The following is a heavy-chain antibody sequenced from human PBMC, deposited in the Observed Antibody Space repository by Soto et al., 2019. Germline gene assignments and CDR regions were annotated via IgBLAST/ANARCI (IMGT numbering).Heavy chain of an antibody. Sequence: PGGSLRLSCAASGFTVSSNYMSWVRQAPGQGLEWVSVIYSGGITYHADSVKGRFTISRDNSKNTLYLQMNSVRAEDTAVYYCVRDRANSSGWYGLDYWGLGTLVTVSS. CDR3: VRDRANSSGWYGLDY. CDR2: IYSGGIT. V-gene: IGHV3-53*01. D-gene: IGHD6-19*01. J-gene: IGHJ4*02. CDR1: GFTVSSNY.